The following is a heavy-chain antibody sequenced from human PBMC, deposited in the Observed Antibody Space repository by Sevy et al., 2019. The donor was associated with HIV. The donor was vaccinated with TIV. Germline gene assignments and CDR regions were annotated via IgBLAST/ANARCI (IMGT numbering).Heavy chain of an antibody. D-gene: IGHD2-2*01. J-gene: IGHJ3*02. CDR2: ISSDGSNE. Sequence: GGSLRLSCAASGFTFRTYGMHWVRQAPGKGPEWVALISSDGSNEYYADSVRDRFTISRDNSKNTLFLQMNSLSPEDTAVYYCAIYCHTSTCYSSYEIWGQGTMVTVSS. CDR3: AIYCHTSTCYSSYEI. V-gene: IGHV3-30*03. CDR1: GFTFRTYG.